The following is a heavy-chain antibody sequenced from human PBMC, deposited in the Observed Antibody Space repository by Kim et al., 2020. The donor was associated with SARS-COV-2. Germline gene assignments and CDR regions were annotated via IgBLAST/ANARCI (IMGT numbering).Heavy chain of an antibody. J-gene: IGHJ4*02. D-gene: IGHD2-15*01. Sequence: GGSLRLSCAASGFSFSSDAMSWVRQAPGKGLEWVAGITGGGTGASYAASVEGRFTISRDNSKSTVFLQMNNLRVDDTATYYCAKGSPGRGGSWYYWGQGTLVIVSS. V-gene: IGHV3-23*01. CDR3: AKGSPGRGGSWYY. CDR2: ITGGGTGA. CDR1: GFSFSSDA.